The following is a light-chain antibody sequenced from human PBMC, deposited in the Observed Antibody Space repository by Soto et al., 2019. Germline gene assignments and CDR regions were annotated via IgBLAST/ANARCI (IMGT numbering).Light chain of an antibody. J-gene: IGLJ1*01. CDR3: AAWDDSLNGYV. V-gene: IGLV1-44*01. CDR1: SSHIGTKT. Sequence: QSVLSQPPSASATPGQRVTFSCSGSSSHIGTKTVNWYQQVPGTAPKLLIYRNTQRPAGVPDRFSGSKSGTSASLAISGLQSEDEADYFCAAWDDSLNGYVFGSGTKVTVL. CDR2: RNT.